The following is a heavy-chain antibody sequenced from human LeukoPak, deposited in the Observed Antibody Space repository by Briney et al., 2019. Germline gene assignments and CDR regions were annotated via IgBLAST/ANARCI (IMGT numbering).Heavy chain of an antibody. D-gene: IGHD6-13*01. CDR1: GFTFDDYA. V-gene: IGHV3-9*01. CDR2: ISWNSNSI. J-gene: IGHJ4*01. CDR3: AKNIYSGGSSNCLDY. Sequence: PGGSLRLSCAASGFTFDDYAMHWVRQTPGKGLEWVSGISWNSNSISYEDSVKGRFTISGDNAKNSLYLQMNSLRPEDTALYYCAKNIYSGGSSNCLDYWGHGTLVTVSS.